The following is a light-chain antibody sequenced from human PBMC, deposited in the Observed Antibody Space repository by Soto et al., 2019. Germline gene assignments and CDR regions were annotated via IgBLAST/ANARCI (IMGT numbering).Light chain of an antibody. CDR2: AAS. J-gene: IGKJ1*01. V-gene: IGKV1-39*01. CDR1: QSISSY. CDR3: QQSYSTSWT. Sequence: DVQMRQSPSSLSASVGNIATITSVASQSISSYLNWYQQKPGKAPKLLIYAASSLQSGVPSRFSGSGSGTDFTLTISSLQPEDFATYYCQQSYSTSWTFGQGTKVDIK.